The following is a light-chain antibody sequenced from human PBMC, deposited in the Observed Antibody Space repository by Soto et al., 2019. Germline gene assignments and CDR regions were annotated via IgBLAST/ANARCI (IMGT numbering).Light chain of an antibody. J-gene: IGKJ3*01. V-gene: IGKV3-20*01. CDR3: QQYGRPPPEFT. CDR1: QSVSSNY. CDR2: GAS. Sequence: EIVLTQSPGILSLSPGERATLSCRASQSVSSNYLAWYQQKPGQAPRLLIYGASFRATGIPDRFSGSGSGTDFTLTISRLEPEDFAVYYCQQYGRPPPEFTFGPGTKVDIK.